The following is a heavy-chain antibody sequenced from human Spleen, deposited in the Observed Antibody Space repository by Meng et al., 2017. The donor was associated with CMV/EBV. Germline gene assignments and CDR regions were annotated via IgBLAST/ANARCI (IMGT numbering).Heavy chain of an antibody. CDR3: AKDRFGSGSYEPDY. Sequence: GGSLRLSCAASGFTFSSYGMHWVRQAPGKGLEWVAFIRYDGSNKYYADSVKGRFTISRDNSKNTLYLQMNSPRAEDTAVYYCAKDRFGSGSYEPDYWGQGTLVTVSS. J-gene: IGHJ4*02. D-gene: IGHD3-10*01. V-gene: IGHV3-30*02. CDR1: GFTFSSYG. CDR2: IRYDGSNK.